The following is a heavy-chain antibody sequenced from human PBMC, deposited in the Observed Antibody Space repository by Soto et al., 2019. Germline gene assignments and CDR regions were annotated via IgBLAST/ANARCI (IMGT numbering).Heavy chain of an antibody. D-gene: IGHD5-12*01. Sequence: QWRLRRGGAGLWRPWETRSPNGAFTGGPLVVISWGWIVQPPGKGLEWIGEVKDGGHTNYSPSLRGRVTISSDTSNNQFSLRLNSVTAADTGVYYCARGQEGVVATHWDQGSLVTVSS. J-gene: IGHJ4*02. CDR3: ARGQEGVVATH. CDR2: VKDGGHT. CDR1: GGPLVVIS. V-gene: IGHV4-34*01.